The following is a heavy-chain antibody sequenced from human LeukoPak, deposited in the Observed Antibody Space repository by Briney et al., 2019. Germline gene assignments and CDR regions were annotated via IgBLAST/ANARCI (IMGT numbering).Heavy chain of an antibody. J-gene: IGHJ4*02. D-gene: IGHD3-10*01. V-gene: IGHV3-23*01. CDR2: ISGSGVST. CDR1: GFTFSSYG. CDR3: AKDPKLRTGAYYYGSGSQTVLDY. Sequence: GGSLRLSCAASGFTFSSYGMNWVRQAPGKGLEWVSVISGSGVSTYYADSVKGRFTISRDNSKNTLYLQMNSLRAEDTAVYYCAKDPKLRTGAYYYGSGSQTVLDYWGQGTLVTVSS.